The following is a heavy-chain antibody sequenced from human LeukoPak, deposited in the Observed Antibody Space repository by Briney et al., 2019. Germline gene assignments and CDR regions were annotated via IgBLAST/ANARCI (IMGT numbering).Heavy chain of an antibody. CDR3: AKDLGVVVPAASY. CDR1: GFTFSIYA. Sequence: GGSLRLSCAASGFTFSIYAMSWVRQAPGKGLEWVAVISYDGSNKYYADSVKGRLTISRDNSKNTLYLQMNSLRAEDTAVYYCAKDLGVVVPAASYWGQGTLVTVSS. D-gene: IGHD2-2*01. CDR2: ISYDGSNK. J-gene: IGHJ4*02. V-gene: IGHV3-30*18.